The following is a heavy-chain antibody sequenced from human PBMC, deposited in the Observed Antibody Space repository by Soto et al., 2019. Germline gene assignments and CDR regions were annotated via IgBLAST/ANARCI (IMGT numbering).Heavy chain of an antibody. Sequence: QLQLQESGPGLVKPSETLSLTCTVSGGSISSSSYYWGWIRQPPGKGLEWIGSIYYSGSTYYNPPLKRRLPXSXHXXKNQSSLTPSSVTAADTAVYSCARHAAPSSGCTDYWGQGTLVTVSS. CDR1: GGSISSSSYY. V-gene: IGHV4-39*01. CDR2: IYYSGST. J-gene: IGHJ4*02. D-gene: IGHD6-19*01. CDR3: ARHAAPSSGCTDY.